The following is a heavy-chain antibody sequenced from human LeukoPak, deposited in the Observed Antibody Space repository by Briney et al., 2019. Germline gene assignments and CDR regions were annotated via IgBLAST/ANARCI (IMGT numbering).Heavy chain of an antibody. V-gene: IGHV3-73*01. D-gene: IGHD3-3*01. J-gene: IGHJ4*02. Sequence: GGSLRLSCAASGFTFSGSAMHWVRQASGKGLDWVGRIRSKANSYATAYAASVKGRFTISRDDSKNTLYLQMNSLKTEDTAVYYCTTDFSIFGVVPRGYWGRGTLVTVSS. CDR1: GFTFSGSA. CDR2: IRSKANSYAT. CDR3: TTDFSIFGVVPRGY.